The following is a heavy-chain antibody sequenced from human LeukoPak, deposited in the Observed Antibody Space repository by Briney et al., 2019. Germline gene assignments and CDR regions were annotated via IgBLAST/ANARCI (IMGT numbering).Heavy chain of an antibody. Sequence: GGSLRLSCAASGFTFTTYWMSWVRQAPGKGLEWVANIKQDGTEKYYVDSVKGRFTISRDNARNSLYLQMNSLRAEDTAVYYCARDRDWNSGFDYWGQGTLVTVSS. CDR2: IKQDGTEK. J-gene: IGHJ4*02. D-gene: IGHD1-7*01. CDR1: GFTFTTYW. V-gene: IGHV3-7*01. CDR3: ARDRDWNSGFDY.